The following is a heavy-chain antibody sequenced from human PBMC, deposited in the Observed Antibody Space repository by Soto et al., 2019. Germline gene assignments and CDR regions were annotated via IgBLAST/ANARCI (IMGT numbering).Heavy chain of an antibody. D-gene: IGHD2-21*02. CDR3: ANVVTATTREDY. CDR2: ISGSGGST. J-gene: IGHJ4*02. V-gene: IGHV3-23*01. Sequence: GGSLRLSCAASGFPFSTYGMHWVRQAPGKGLEWVSVISGSGGSTYYADSVKGRFTISRDNSKNTLYLQMNSLRAEDTAVYYCANVVTATTREDYWGQGTLVTVSS. CDR1: GFPFSTYG.